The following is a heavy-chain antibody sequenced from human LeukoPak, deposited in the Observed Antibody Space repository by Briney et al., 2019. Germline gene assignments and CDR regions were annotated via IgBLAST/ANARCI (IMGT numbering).Heavy chain of an antibody. J-gene: IGHJ1*01. Sequence: GGSRRLSCAASGFTFNKFAMSWVRQAPGKGLEWVSGIIENGGETYYADSVKGRFTISRDNSKNTLYLQMSSLRAEDTAVYYCAKFLAVIAARDSLYFQHWGQGTLVTVSS. CDR3: AKFLAVIAARDSLYFQH. CDR2: IIENGGET. CDR1: GFTFNKFA. D-gene: IGHD6-6*01. V-gene: IGHV3-23*01.